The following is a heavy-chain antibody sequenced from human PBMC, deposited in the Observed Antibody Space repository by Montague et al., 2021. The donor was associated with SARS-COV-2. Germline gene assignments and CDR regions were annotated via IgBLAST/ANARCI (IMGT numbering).Heavy chain of an antibody. CDR3: ARGGSGGSCYSPPCYFDY. CDR2: ICSGGST. D-gene: IGHD2-15*01. Sequence: SLRLSCAASGLIVSSNYMSWVRQAPGKGLEWVSVICSGGSTYYADSVKGRFTISGDNSKSTLYLQMNTLSAEDTAVYHCARGGSGGSCYSPPCYFDYWGQGTLVTVSS. V-gene: IGHV3-53*01. CDR1: GLIVSSNY. J-gene: IGHJ4*02.